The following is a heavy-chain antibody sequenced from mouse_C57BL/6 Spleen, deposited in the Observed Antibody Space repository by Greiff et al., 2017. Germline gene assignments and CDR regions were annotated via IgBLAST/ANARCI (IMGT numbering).Heavy chain of an antibody. V-gene: IGHV1-4*01. CDR3: ARGDYYI. J-gene: IGHJ3*01. CDR2: INPSSGYT. Sequence: VQVVESGAELARPGASVKMSCKASGYTFTSYTMHWVKQRPGQGLEWIGYINPSSGYTKYNQKFKDKATLTADKSSSTAYMQLSSLTSEDSAVYYCARGDYYIWGQGTLVTVSA. D-gene: IGHD2-12*01. CDR1: GYTFTSYT.